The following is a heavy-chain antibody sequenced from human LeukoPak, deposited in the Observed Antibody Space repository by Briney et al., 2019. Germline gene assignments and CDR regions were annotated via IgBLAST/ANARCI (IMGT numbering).Heavy chain of an antibody. CDR1: GYTFTSYG. J-gene: IGHJ4*02. CDR2: ISAYNGNT. V-gene: IGHV1-18*01. Sequence: ASVKVSCKASGYTFTSYGISWVRQTPGQGLEWMGWISAYNGNTNYAQKLQGRVTMTTDTSTSTAYMELRSQRSDDTAVYYCARRQGSSWRYYFDYWGQGTLVTVSS. CDR3: ARRQGSSWRYYFDY. D-gene: IGHD6-13*01.